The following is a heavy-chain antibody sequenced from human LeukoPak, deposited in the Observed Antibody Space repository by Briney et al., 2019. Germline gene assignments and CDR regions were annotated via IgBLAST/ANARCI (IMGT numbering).Heavy chain of an antibody. CDR3: TKDTGWNYLDWFDP. V-gene: IGHV4-4*07. CDR1: GGSISNYF. CDR2: IYSSGST. D-gene: IGHD1-7*01. J-gene: IGHJ5*02. Sequence: SETLSLTCSVSGGSISNYFWSWIRQPAGKGLEWLGRIYSSGSTNYNPSLKSRVTMTADTSKNEFSLKLTSVTAADTAIYYCTKDTGWNYLDWFDPWGQGTLVTVSS.